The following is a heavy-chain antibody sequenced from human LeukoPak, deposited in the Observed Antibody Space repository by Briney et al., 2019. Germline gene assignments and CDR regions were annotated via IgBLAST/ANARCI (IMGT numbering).Heavy chain of an antibody. V-gene: IGHV4-39*01. D-gene: IGHD5-24*01. CDR1: GGSISSSGHY. CDR2: LHYSGST. CDR3: ARHRDGYNRPLDY. Sequence: SETLSLTCTVSGGSISSSGHYWGWIRQPPGKGLEWIGSLHYSGSTYHNPSLKSRITISADTSNNQSSLKLSSVAAAHTAVYYCARHRDGYNRPLDYWGQGTLVTVSS. J-gene: IGHJ4*02.